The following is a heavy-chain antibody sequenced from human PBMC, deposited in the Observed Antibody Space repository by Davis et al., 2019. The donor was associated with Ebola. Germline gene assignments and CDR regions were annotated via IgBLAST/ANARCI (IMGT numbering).Heavy chain of an antibody. Sequence: SETLSLTCTVSGGSISSYYWSWIRQPPGKGLEWIGYIYYSGSTNYNPSLKSRVTISVDTSKNQFSLKLSSVTAADTAVYYCARDGHRLLWDYYDSSGYYFDYWGQGTLVTVSS. CDR3: ARDGHRLLWDYYDSSGYYFDY. V-gene: IGHV4-59*12. CDR2: IYYSGST. J-gene: IGHJ4*02. D-gene: IGHD3-22*01. CDR1: GGSISSYY.